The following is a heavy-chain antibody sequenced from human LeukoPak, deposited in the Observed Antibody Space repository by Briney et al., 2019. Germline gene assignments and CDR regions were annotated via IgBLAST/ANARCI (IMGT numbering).Heavy chain of an antibody. V-gene: IGHV4-34*01. CDR1: GFTFRTYW. CDR2: INHSGST. CDR3: ARRITGFRYYYYMDV. J-gene: IGHJ6*03. D-gene: IGHD2/OR15-2a*01. Sequence: GSLRLSCAASGFTFRTYWMSWVRQAPGKGLEWIGEINHSGSTNYNPSLKSRVTISVDTSKNQFSLKLSSVTAADTAVYYCARRITGFRYYYYMDVWGKGTTVTVSS.